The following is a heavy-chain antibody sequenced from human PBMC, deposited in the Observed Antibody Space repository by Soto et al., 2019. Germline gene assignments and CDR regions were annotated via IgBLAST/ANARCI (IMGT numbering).Heavy chain of an antibody. V-gene: IGHV3-13*01. CDR2: IGIGGDT. Sequence: GGSLRLSCAASGFTLSNHDMYWVRQATGKSLEWVSAIGIGGDTYYPASVKGRFTISRQNAKNSLYLQMNNLRAGDTAAYYCSRGPGSPRYSNGMDVWGQGTTVTVSS. J-gene: IGHJ6*02. D-gene: IGHD3-10*01. CDR1: GFTLSNHD. CDR3: SRGPGSPRYSNGMDV.